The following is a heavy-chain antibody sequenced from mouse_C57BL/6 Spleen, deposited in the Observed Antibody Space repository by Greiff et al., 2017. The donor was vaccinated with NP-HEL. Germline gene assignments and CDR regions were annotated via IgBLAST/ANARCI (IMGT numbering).Heavy chain of an antibody. D-gene: IGHD1-1*01. V-gene: IGHV2-2*01. CDR2: IWSGGST. J-gene: IGHJ4*01. Sequence: VKLMESGPGLVQPSQSLSITCTVSGFSLTSYGVHWVRQSPGKGLEWLGVIWSGGSTDYNAAFISRLSISKDNSKSQVFFKMNSLQADDTAIYYCARIGITTVVGYAMDYWGQGTSVTVSS. CDR3: ARIGITTVVGYAMDY. CDR1: GFSLTSYG.